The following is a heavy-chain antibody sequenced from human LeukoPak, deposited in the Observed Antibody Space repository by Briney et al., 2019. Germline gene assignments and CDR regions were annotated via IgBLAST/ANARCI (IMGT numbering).Heavy chain of an antibody. V-gene: IGHV3-64*03. CDR3: VKSASTWYLFDY. CDR2: IISNGEST. CDR1: GFTFSGYA. D-gene: IGHD6-13*01. Sequence: GGSLRLSCSASGFTFSGYAMHWVRQAPGKGLEYVSAIISNGESTYYSDSVKDRFTISRDNSKNTLYLQMSSLGPEDTAVYYCVKSASTWYLFDYWGQGTLVPVSS. J-gene: IGHJ4*02.